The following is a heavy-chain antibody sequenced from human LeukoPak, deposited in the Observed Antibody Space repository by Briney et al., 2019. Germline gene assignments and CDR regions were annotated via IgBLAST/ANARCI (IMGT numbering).Heavy chain of an antibody. CDR3: AREAVPHYYDSSGPRDYYYMDV. J-gene: IGHJ6*03. CDR2: IYHSGST. D-gene: IGHD3-22*01. V-gene: IGHV4-38-2*02. Sequence: SETLSLTCTVSGYSISSGYYWGWIRQPPGKGLEWIGGIYHSGSTYYNPSLKSRVTISVDTSKNQFSLKLSSVTAADTAVYYCAREAVPHYYDSSGPRDYYYMDVWGKGTTVTVSS. CDR1: GYSISSGYY.